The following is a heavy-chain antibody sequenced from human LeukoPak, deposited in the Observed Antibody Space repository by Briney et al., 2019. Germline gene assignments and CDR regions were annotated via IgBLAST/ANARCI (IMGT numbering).Heavy chain of an antibody. V-gene: IGHV1-69*05. CDR3: ARGIGGVKQPNAYYYYYMDV. CDR2: IIPIFGTA. J-gene: IGHJ6*03. D-gene: IGHD6-13*01. Sequence: ASVKVSCKASGGTFSGYAISWVRQAPGQGLEWMGRIIPIFGTANYAQKFQGRVTITTDESTSTAYMELSSLRSEDTAVYYCARGIGGVKQPNAYYYYYMDVWGKGTTVTVSS. CDR1: GGTFSGYA.